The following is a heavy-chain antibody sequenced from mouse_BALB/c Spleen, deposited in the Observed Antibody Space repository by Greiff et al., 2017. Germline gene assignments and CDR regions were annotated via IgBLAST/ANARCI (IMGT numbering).Heavy chain of an antibody. V-gene: IGHV1-87*01. CDR3: ARSGSYYFDY. J-gene: IGHJ2*01. Sequence: QVHVKQSGAELARPGASVKLSCKASGYTFTSYWMQWVKQRPGQGLEWIGAIYPGDGDTRYTQKFKGKATLTADKSSSTAYMQLSSLASEDSAVYYCARSGSYYFDYWGQGTTLTVSS. D-gene: IGHD1-3*01. CDR1: GYTFTSYW. CDR2: IYPGDGDT.